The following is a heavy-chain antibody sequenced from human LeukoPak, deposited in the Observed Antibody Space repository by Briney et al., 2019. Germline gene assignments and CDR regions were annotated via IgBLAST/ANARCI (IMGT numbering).Heavy chain of an antibody. CDR3: ARDRGGDSSSSSEHDY. V-gene: IGHV3-21*01. CDR1: GFTFSSYS. D-gene: IGHD6-6*01. J-gene: IGHJ4*02. Sequence: PGGSLRLSCAASGFTFSSYSMNWVRQAPGKGLEWVSSISSSSSYIYYADSVKGRFTISRDNAKNSLYLQMNSLRAEDTAVYYCARDRGGDSSSSSEHDYWGQGILVTVSS. CDR2: ISSSSSYI.